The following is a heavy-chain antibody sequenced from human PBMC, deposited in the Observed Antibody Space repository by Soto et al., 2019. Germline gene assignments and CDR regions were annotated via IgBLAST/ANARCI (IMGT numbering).Heavy chain of an antibody. V-gene: IGHV1-2*04. D-gene: IGHD6-13*01. J-gene: IGHJ6*02. Sequence: QVQLVQSGAEVKKPGASVKVSCKASGYTFTGNYIHWVRQAPGQGLEWMGWINPNSGGTNYAQKFQGWVTMTSDTSVSTAYMELSSLKSDNTAAYYCARGKYSSSWSLSDYGMDVWGQGTTVTVSS. CDR1: GYTFTGNY. CDR3: ARGKYSSSWSLSDYGMDV. CDR2: INPNSGGT.